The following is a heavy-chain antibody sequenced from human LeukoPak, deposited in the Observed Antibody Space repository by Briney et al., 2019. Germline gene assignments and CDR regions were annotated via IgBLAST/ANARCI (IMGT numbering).Heavy chain of an antibody. CDR1: GVSIGSSGYY. CDR3: AGGYSSSWYDY. J-gene: IGHJ4*02. Sequence: SETLSLTCTVSGVSIGSSGYYWGWIRQPPGKGLEWIGSIYHSGSTYYNPSLKSRVTISVDTSKNQFSLKLSSVTAADTAVYYCAGGYSSSWYDYWGQGTLVTVSS. D-gene: IGHD6-13*01. V-gene: IGHV4-39*07. CDR2: IYHSGST.